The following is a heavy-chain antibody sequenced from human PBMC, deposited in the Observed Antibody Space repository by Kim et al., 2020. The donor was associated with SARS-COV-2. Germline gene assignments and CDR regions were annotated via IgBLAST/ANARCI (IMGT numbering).Heavy chain of an antibody. V-gene: IGHV4-34*01. CDR3: ARGLFTVTTWFDY. Sequence: SETLSLTCAVYGGSFSGYYWSWIRQPPGKGLEWIGEINHSGSTNYNPSLKSRVTISVDTSKNQFSLKLSSVTAADTAVYYCARGLFTVTTWFDYWGQGTLVTVSS. D-gene: IGHD4-17*01. J-gene: IGHJ4*02. CDR1: GGSFSGYY. CDR2: INHSGST.